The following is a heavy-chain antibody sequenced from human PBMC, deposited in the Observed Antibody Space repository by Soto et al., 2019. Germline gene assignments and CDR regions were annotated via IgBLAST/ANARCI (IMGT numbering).Heavy chain of an antibody. Sequence: QVQLQQWGAGLLKPSETLSLTCAVYGGSFSVYYWSWIRQPPGTGLEWIGEINHSGSTNYNPSLKSLVTISVDTSKRQFSLKLSAVTAADTAVYYCAIIPESKVRVAIDYWGQGTLVTVSS. D-gene: IGHD3-10*01. CDR2: INHSGST. V-gene: IGHV4-34*01. CDR1: GGSFSVYY. CDR3: AIIPESKVRVAIDY. J-gene: IGHJ4*02.